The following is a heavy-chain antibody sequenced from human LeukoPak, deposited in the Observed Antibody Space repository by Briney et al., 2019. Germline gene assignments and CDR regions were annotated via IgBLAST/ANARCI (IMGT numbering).Heavy chain of an antibody. Sequence: GGSLRLSCTASGFTFGDYAMSWFRQAPGKGLEWVGFIRSKAYGGTTEYAASVKGRFTISRDDSKSIAYLQMNSLRAEDTAVYYCARGYGVTWELPIDYWGQGTLVTVSS. CDR3: ARGYGVTWELPIDY. J-gene: IGHJ4*02. CDR1: GFTFGDYA. D-gene: IGHD1-26*01. CDR2: IRSKAYGGTT. V-gene: IGHV3-49*03.